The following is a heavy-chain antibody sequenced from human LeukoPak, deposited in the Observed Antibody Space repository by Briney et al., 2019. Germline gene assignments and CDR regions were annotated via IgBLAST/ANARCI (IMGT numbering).Heavy chain of an antibody. CDR2: IDHSGST. Sequence: SETLSLTCTVSGYSISSGYYWGWIRQPPGKGLEWTGSIDHSGSTYYNPSLKSRVTISFDTSKNQFSLKLSSVTAADTAVYYCARGRAFFDWGQGTLVTVSS. D-gene: IGHD3-3*02. V-gene: IGHV4-38-2*02. CDR3: ARGRAFFD. J-gene: IGHJ4*02. CDR1: GYSISSGYY.